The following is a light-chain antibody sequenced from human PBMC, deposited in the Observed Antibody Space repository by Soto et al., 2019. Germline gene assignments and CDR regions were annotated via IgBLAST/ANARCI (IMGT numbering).Light chain of an antibody. CDR3: CSYAGNYTR. Sequence: QSALTQPRSVSGSPGQSVTISCTGTSSDVGGYNYVSWYQQHPGKAPKLMIYDVSKRPSGVPDRFSGSKSGNTASLTISGLQAEDEADYYCCSYAGNYTRFGGGTQLTVL. J-gene: IGLJ3*02. CDR1: SSDVGGYNY. CDR2: DVS. V-gene: IGLV2-11*01.